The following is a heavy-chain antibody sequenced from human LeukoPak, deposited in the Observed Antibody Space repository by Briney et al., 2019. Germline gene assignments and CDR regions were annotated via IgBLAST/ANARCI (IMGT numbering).Heavy chain of an antibody. CDR1: GFTISDEW. V-gene: IGHV3-15*01. J-gene: IGHJ5*02. CDR3: TRGHYGP. D-gene: IGHD3-10*01. CDR2: IKTRSAGATP. Sequence: PGRSLRLSCAAAGFTISDEWMNWVRQAPRNGPGWVGHIKTRSAGATPEYAAPVAGRFTITRDDSRSILYPQMNTLKSDATALYCCTRGHYGPWGQGTLVTVSS.